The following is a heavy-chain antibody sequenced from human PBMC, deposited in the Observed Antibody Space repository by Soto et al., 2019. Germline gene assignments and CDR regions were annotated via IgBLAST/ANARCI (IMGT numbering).Heavy chain of an antibody. CDR1: GFTFSSYA. CDR3: AKDDNYYDSSGGLDT. J-gene: IGHJ5*02. D-gene: IGHD3-22*01. V-gene: IGHV3-23*01. Sequence: PGGSLRLSCAASGFTFSSYAMSWVRQAPGKGLEWVSAISGSGGSTYYADSVKGRFTISRDNSKNTLYLQMNSLRAEDTAVYYCAKDDNYYDSSGGLDTWGQGTLVTVSS. CDR2: ISGSGGST.